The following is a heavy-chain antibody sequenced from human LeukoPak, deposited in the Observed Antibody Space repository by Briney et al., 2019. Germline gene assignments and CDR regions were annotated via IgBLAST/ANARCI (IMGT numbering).Heavy chain of an antibody. J-gene: IGHJ4*02. Sequence: GGSLRLSCAASGFTFSSYGMHWVRQAPGKGLEWVAFIRYDGSEKHYADSVKGRFTISRDNSENTLFLQMNSLRAGGTAVYYCAKNREPSGDYAGAFDLWGQGTLVTVSS. D-gene: IGHD4-17*01. V-gene: IGHV3-30*02. CDR2: IRYDGSEK. CDR3: AKNREPSGDYAGAFDL. CDR1: GFTFSSYG.